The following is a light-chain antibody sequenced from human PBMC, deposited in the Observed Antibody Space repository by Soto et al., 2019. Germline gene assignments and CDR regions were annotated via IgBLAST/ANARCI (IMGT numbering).Light chain of an antibody. Sequence: EIVLTQSPATLSLSPVERATLSCRASQSVSSYLAWYQQKPGQAPRLLIYDASNKATGIPARFSCSGSGTDFTLTISSLEPEDFAVYYCQQRSNWPPGYTFGQGTMLEIK. CDR2: DAS. V-gene: IGKV3-11*01. CDR1: QSVSSY. J-gene: IGKJ2*01. CDR3: QQRSNWPPGYT.